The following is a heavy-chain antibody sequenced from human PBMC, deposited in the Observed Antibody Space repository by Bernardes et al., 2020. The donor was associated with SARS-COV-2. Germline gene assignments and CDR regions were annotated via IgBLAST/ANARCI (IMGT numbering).Heavy chain of an antibody. CDR1: GFTFSSYW. J-gene: IGHJ4*02. Sequence: GGSLRLSCAASGFTFSSYWMHWVRQAPGKGLVWVSRINSDGSSTSYADSVKGRFTISRDNAKNTLYLQMNSLRAEDTAVYYCARVSGGYGDWDYFDYWGQGTLVTVSS. CDR3: ARVSGGYGDWDYFDY. V-gene: IGHV3-74*01. CDR2: INSDGSST. D-gene: IGHD4-17*01.